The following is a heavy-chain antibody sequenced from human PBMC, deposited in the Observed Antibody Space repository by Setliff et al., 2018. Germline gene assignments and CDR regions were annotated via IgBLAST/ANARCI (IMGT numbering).Heavy chain of an antibody. CDR2: IIHSGST. Sequence: ETLSLTCAVYGGSFSGYYWSWIRQPPGKRLEWIGEIIHSGSTNYNPSLKSRVTISMDTXXNQFSLXVXXXXAAXXAVYYCARSFSRREKFLLDYWGQGALVTVSS. V-gene: IGHV4-34*12. J-gene: IGHJ4*02. CDR3: ARSFSRREKFLLDY. CDR1: GGSFSGYY.